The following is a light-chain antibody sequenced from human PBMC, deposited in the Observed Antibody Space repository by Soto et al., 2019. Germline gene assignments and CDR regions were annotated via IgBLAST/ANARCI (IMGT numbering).Light chain of an antibody. V-gene: IGKV3-20*01. CDR3: QHYGNSPGT. Sequence: EIVLTQSPGTLSLSPGERATLSCRASQSVRSSFLAWYQQKPGQAPRLLIYGASRRATGIPDRFSGSGSGTDFTLTISRLEPEDFAVYYCQHYGNSPGTFGQGTTVEI. CDR1: QSVRSSF. J-gene: IGKJ1*01. CDR2: GAS.